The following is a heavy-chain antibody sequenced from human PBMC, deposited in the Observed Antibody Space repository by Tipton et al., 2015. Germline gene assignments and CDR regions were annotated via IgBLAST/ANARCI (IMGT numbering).Heavy chain of an antibody. J-gene: IGHJ4*02. Sequence: SLRLSCAASGFTFSDYYMIWIRQAPGKGLEWVSYISSSSSTIYYADSVKGRFTISRDNAKNSLYLQMNSLRDEDTAVYYCARSPRMVIVGECDYWGQGSLVTVSS. CDR1: GFTFSDYY. V-gene: IGHV3-11*04. CDR2: ISSSSSTI. D-gene: IGHD3-16*01. CDR3: ARSPRMVIVGECDY.